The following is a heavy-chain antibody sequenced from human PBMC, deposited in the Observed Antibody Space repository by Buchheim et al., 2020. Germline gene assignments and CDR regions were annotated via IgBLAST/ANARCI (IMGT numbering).Heavy chain of an antibody. CDR1: GFTFSSYW. CDR3: AREQITAAGTVFLPDY. V-gene: IGHV3-74*01. Sequence: VQLVESGGGVVQPGGSLRLSCTASGFTFSSYWMHWVRQAPGKGLVWVSRINSDGSSTSYADSVKGRFTISRDNAKSKLYLQMNSLRAEDTAVYYCAREQITAAGTVFLPDYWGQGTL. J-gene: IGHJ4*02. CDR2: INSDGSST. D-gene: IGHD6-13*01.